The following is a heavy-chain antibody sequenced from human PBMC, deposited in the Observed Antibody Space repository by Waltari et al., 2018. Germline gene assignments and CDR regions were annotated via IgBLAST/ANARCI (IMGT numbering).Heavy chain of an antibody. CDR3: ARGVDWSSSSNPRTPGNAFDI. CDR1: GGSISSGSYY. D-gene: IGHD6-13*01. V-gene: IGHV4-61*09. J-gene: IGHJ3*02. CDR2: IYTSGST. Sequence: QVQLQESGPGLVKPSQTLSLTCTVSGGSISSGSYYWSWIRQPAGKGLEWIGYIYTSGSTNYNPSLKSRVTISVDTSKNQFSLKLSSVTAADTAVYYCARGVDWSSSSNPRTPGNAFDIWGQGTMVTVSS.